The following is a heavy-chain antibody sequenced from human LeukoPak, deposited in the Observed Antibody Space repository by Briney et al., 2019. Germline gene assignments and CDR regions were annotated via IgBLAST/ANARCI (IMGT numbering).Heavy chain of an antibody. V-gene: IGHV3-11*06. CDR1: GFTFSDYY. CDR3: ARGGSGRALVNF. Sequence: PGGSLRLSCAASGFTFSDYYMSWLRQAPGQGLEWVSYISRSSSYTNYADSVKGRFTISRDNAKNSLYLQMNSLRAEDTAVYYCARGGSGRALVNFWGQGTLVTVSS. D-gene: IGHD3-10*01. J-gene: IGHJ4*02. CDR2: ISRSSSYT.